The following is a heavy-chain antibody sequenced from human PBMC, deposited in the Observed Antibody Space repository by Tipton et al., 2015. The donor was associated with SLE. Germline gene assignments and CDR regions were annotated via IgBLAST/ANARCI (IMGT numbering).Heavy chain of an antibody. CDR3: ARTLDALDI. CDR2: VCNSVST. CDR1: LYSIGSGFY. J-gene: IGHJ3*02. V-gene: IGHV4-38-2*02. Sequence: TLSLTCTVSLYSIGSGFYWDWVRQAPGKGLEWIACVCNSVSTNYNPSLKSPVTLSIDTSKNQFSLKMRAVTAADTAVYYCARTLDALDIWGQGTMVTVSS.